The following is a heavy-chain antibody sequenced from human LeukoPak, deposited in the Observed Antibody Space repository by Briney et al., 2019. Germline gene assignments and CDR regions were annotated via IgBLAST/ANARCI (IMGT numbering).Heavy chain of an antibody. CDR2: IIPIFGTA. V-gene: IGHV1-18*04. J-gene: IGHJ4*02. CDR3: ARDRYGTLDY. Sequence: ASVKVSCKASGYTFTGYYMHWVRQAPGQGLEWMGGIIPIFGTANYAQKLQGRVTMTTDTSTSTAYMELRSLRSEDTAVYYCARDRYGTLDYWGQGTLVTVSS. CDR1: GYTFTGYY. D-gene: IGHD4-17*01.